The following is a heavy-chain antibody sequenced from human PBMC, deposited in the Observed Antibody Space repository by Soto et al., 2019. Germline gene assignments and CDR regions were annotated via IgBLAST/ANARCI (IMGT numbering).Heavy chain of an antibody. CDR3: ARVRPSIVGSYRWYYFDY. CDR2: IWYDGSNK. CDR1: GFTFSSYG. J-gene: IGHJ4*02. D-gene: IGHD1-26*01. Sequence: QVQLVESGGGVVQPGRSLRLSCAASGFTFSSYGMHWVRQAPGKGLEWVAVIWYDGSNKYYADSVKGRFTISRDNSKNTLYLQMNSLRAEDTAVYYCARVRPSIVGSYRWYYFDYWGQGTLVTVSS. V-gene: IGHV3-33*01.